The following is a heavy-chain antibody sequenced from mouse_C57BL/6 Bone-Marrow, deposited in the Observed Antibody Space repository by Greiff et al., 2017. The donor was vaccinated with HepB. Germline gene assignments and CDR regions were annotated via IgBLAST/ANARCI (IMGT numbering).Heavy chain of an antibody. CDR3: AREDGYFVFDY. V-gene: IGHV5-4*01. D-gene: IGHD2-3*01. CDR1: GFTFSSYA. CDR2: ISDGGSYT. J-gene: IGHJ2*01. Sequence: EVKLMESGGGLVKPGGSLKLSCAASGFTFSSYAMSWVRQTPEKRLEWVATISDGGSYTYYPDNVKGRFTISRDNAKNNLYLQMSHLKSEDTAMYYCAREDGYFVFDYWGQGTTLTVSS.